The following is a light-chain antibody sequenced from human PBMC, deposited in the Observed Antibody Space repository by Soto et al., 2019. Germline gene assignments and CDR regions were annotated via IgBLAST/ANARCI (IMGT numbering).Light chain of an antibody. CDR1: SSDVGGYNY. CDR2: DVS. CDR3: SSYTSSSTL. V-gene: IGLV2-14*01. Sequence: QYVLTPPASVSGSPGQSITISCTGTSSDVGGYNYVSWYQQHPGKAPKLMIYDVSNRPSGVSNRFSGSKSGNTASLTISGLQAEDEADYYCSSYTSSSTLFGTGTKVTVL. J-gene: IGLJ1*01.